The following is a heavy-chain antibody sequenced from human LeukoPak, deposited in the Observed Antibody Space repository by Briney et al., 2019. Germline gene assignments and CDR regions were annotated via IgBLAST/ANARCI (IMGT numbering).Heavy chain of an antibody. CDR2: ISGSGGST. CDR3: AKDHTYYYYSSGCY. Sequence: GGSLRLSCAASGFTFSSYAMSWVRQAPGKGLEWVSAISGSGGSTYYADSVKGRFTISRDNSKNTLYLQMNSLRAEDTAVYYCAKDHTYYYYSSGCYWGQGTLVTVSS. CDR1: GFTFSSYA. D-gene: IGHD3-22*01. J-gene: IGHJ4*02. V-gene: IGHV3-23*01.